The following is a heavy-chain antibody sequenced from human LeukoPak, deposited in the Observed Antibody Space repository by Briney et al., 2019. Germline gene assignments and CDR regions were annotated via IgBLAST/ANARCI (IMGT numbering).Heavy chain of an antibody. Sequence: PSETLSLTCTVSGGSISSYYWSWIRQPPGKGLEWIGYIYYSGSTNYNPSLKSRVTISVDTSKNQFSLKLSSVTAADTAVYYCARAGGSSWHQGYFDLWGRGTLVTVSS. CDR2: IYYSGST. J-gene: IGHJ2*01. CDR1: GGSISSYY. D-gene: IGHD6-13*01. V-gene: IGHV4-59*01. CDR3: ARAGGSSWHQGYFDL.